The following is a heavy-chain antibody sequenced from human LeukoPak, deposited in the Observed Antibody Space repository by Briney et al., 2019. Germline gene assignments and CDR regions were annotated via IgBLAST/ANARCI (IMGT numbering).Heavy chain of an antibody. V-gene: IGHV1-2*02. Sequence: ASVKVSCKASGYTFTSYDINWVRQAPGQGLEWMGWINPNSGGTNYAQKFQGRVTMTRDTSISTAYMELSRLRSDDTAVYYCARGDYVGWFDPWGQGTLVTVSS. J-gene: IGHJ5*02. CDR2: INPNSGGT. CDR3: ARGDYVGWFDP. CDR1: GYTFTSYD. D-gene: IGHD4-23*01.